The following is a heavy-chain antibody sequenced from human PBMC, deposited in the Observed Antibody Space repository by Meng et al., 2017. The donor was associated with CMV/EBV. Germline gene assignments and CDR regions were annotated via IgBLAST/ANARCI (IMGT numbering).Heavy chain of an antibody. J-gene: IGHJ2*01. Sequence: HVQRVQSVAAGKKPGASGKVSCKASGYTFTSYGISWVRQAPGQGLEWMGWISAYNGNTNYAQKLQGRVTMTTDTSTSTAYMELRSLRSDDTAVYYCARDPLFGGGGRFDLWGRGTLVTVFS. CDR2: ISAYNGNT. V-gene: IGHV1-18*01. CDR3: ARDPLFGGGGRFDL. CDR1: GYTFTSYG. D-gene: IGHD3-10*01.